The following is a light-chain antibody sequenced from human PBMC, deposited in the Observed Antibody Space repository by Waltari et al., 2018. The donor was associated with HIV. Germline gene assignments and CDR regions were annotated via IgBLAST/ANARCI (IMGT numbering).Light chain of an antibody. CDR3: VAWDDILSGPV. J-gene: IGLJ2*01. CDR2: RNE. CDR1: SSNIGSKF. V-gene: IGLV1-47*01. Sequence: QSLLTQPPSVSGTPGQRVTISCSGSSSNIGSKFVYWYQQLPGTAPKLLIYRNEQRPSGVPDRFSGSKSGTSASLAISGLRSEDEADYYCVAWDDILSGPVFGGGTKLTVL.